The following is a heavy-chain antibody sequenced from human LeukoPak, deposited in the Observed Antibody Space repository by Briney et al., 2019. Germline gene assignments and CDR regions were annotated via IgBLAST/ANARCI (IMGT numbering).Heavy chain of an antibody. CDR2: IYYSGST. Sequence: SETLSLSCTVSGDSVSSGGFYWSWIRPPPGHGLEWIGYIYYSGSTTYNPSLNSRVTISVDTSRNKFSLKPSSVTAADTAVYYCARVPISTSARGYFDYWGQGTLVTVSS. J-gene: IGHJ4*02. CDR3: ARVPISTSARGYFDY. V-gene: IGHV4-61*08. D-gene: IGHD3-10*01. CDR1: GDSVSSGGFY.